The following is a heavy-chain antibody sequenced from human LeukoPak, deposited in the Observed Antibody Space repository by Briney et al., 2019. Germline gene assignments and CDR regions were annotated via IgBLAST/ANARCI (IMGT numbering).Heavy chain of an antibody. CDR1: GFTFSSYA. V-gene: IGHV3-23*01. CDR3: TRDLNYNMDV. CDR2: ISGSGGST. Sequence: GGSLRLSCAASGFTFSSYAMSWVRQAPGKGLEWVSAISGSGGSTYYADSVKGRFTISRDDAKNTLFLQMNSLRDEDTAVYYCTRDLNYNMDVWGQGTTVTVSS. J-gene: IGHJ6*02.